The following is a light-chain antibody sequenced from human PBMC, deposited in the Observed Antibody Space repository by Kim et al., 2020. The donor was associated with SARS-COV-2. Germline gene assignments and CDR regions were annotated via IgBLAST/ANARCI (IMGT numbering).Light chain of an antibody. CDR1: SLRSYY. CDR3: NSRDSSGNHLV. V-gene: IGLV3-19*01. Sequence: SSELTQDPAVSVALGQTVRITCQGDSLRSYYASWYQQKPGQAPVLVIYGKNNRTSGIPDRFSGSSSGNTASLTITGAQAEDEADYYCNSRDSSGNHLVFGGGTQLTV. CDR2: GKN. J-gene: IGLJ2*01.